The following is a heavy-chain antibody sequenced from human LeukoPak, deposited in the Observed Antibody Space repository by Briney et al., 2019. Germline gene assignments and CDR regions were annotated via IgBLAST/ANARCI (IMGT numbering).Heavy chain of an antibody. V-gene: IGHV4-34*01. CDR1: GGSFSGYY. J-gene: IGHJ4*02. CDR3: ASSGPLTTPNNFDY. Sequence: SETLSLTCAVYGGSFSGYYWSWIRQPPGKGLEWIGEINHSGSTNYNPSLKSRVTISVDTSKNQFSLKLSSVTAADTAVYYCASSGPLTTPNNFDYWGQGTLVTVSS. D-gene: IGHD2-15*01. CDR2: INHSGST.